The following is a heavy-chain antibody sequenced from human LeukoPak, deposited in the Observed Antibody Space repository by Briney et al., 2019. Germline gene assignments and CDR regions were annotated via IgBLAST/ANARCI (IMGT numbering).Heavy chain of an antibody. CDR1: GFTFSRHN. V-gene: IGHV3-21*04. CDR3: AKRIVGATTQNEGFDY. Sequence: GGSLRLSCAASGFTFSRHNMNWVRQAPGKGLEWVSSISSSSSYIYYADSVKGRFTISRDNSKNTLYLQMNSLRAEDTAVYYCAKRIVGATTQNEGFDYWGQGTLVTVSS. D-gene: IGHD1-26*01. J-gene: IGHJ4*02. CDR2: ISSSSSYI.